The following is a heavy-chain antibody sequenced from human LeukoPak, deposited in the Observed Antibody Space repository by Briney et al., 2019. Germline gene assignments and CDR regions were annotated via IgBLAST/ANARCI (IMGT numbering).Heavy chain of an antibody. D-gene: IGHD4-11*01. CDR3: ARDNGYSNNYYYYGMDV. V-gene: IGHV1-18*01. CDR2: FSAYNGNT. Sequence: ASVKVSCKASGYTFTSYGISWVRQAPGQGLEWMGWFSAYNGNTNYAQKLQGRVTMTTDTSTSTAYMELRSLRSDDTAVYYCARDNGYSNNYYYYGMDVWGQGTTVTVSS. CDR1: GYTFTSYG. J-gene: IGHJ6*02.